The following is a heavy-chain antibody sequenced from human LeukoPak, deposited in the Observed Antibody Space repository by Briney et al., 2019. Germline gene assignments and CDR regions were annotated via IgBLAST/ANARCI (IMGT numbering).Heavy chain of an antibody. CDR2: ISSSGSTI. V-gene: IGHV3-11*01. J-gene: IGHJ4*02. CDR3: ARDLGAGVRIYDILTGYFDY. D-gene: IGHD3-9*01. CDR1: GFTFSDYY. Sequence: GGSLRLSCAASGFTFSDYYMSWIRQAPGKGLEWVLYISSSGSTIYYADSVKGRFTISRDNAKNSLYLQMNSLRAEDTAVYYCARDLGAGVRIYDILTGYFDYWGQGTLVTVSS.